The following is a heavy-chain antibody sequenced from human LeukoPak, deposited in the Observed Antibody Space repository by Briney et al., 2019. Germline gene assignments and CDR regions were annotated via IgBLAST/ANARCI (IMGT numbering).Heavy chain of an antibody. CDR1: GFTFSSYW. Sequence: GGSLRLSCAASGFTFSSYWMYWVRQAPGKGLVWVSRINSDGSSTSYADSVKGRFTISRDNAKNTLYLQMNSLRAEDTAVYYCAREGGTATPDYWGQGTLVTVSS. J-gene: IGHJ4*02. D-gene: IGHD2-15*01. CDR3: AREGGTATPDY. V-gene: IGHV3-74*01. CDR2: INSDGSST.